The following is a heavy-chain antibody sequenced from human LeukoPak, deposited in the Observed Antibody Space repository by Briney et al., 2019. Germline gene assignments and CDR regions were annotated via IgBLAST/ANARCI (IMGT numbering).Heavy chain of an antibody. V-gene: IGHV3-9*01. Sequence: GGSLRLSCAASGFTFDDYAMHWVRQAPGKGLEWVSGISWNSGSIGYADSVKGRFTISRDNAKNSLYLQMNSLRAEDTAVYYCAGTGYSSSWSFDYWGQGALVTVSS. CDR2: ISWNSGSI. CDR1: GFTFDDYA. CDR3: AGTGYSSSWSFDY. D-gene: IGHD6-13*01. J-gene: IGHJ4*02.